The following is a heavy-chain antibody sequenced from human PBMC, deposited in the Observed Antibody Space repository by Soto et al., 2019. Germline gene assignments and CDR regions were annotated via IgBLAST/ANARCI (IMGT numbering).Heavy chain of an antibody. CDR2: ISYDGSNK. CDR3: AKGENDAFDI. J-gene: IGHJ3*02. V-gene: IGHV3-30*18. CDR1: GFTFSSYG. Sequence: GGSLRLSCAASGFTFSSYGMHWVRQAPGKGLEWVAVISYDGSNKYYADSVKGRFTISRDNSKNTLYLQMNSLRAEDTAVYYCAKGENDAFDIWGQGTMVTVSS.